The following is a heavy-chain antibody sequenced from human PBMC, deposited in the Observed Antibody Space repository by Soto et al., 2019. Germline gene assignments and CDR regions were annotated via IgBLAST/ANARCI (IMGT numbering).Heavy chain of an antibody. CDR2: IYPGDSDT. Sequence: GASLKISCEGSGYSFTSYWIGWVRQMPGKGLEWMGTIYPGDSDTRYSPFFQGQVTISADKSISTAYLQWSSLKASDTAMYYCARHQVLRYFDWSTSYGMDVWGQGTTVTVSS. CDR3: ARHQVLRYFDWSTSYGMDV. J-gene: IGHJ6*02. V-gene: IGHV5-51*01. CDR1: GYSFTSYW. D-gene: IGHD3-9*01.